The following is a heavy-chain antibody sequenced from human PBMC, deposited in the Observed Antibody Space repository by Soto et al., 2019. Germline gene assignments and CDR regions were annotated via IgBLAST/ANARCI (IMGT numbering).Heavy chain of an antibody. D-gene: IGHD4-4*01. CDR3: GRSGTDSNYAYYYYYYYMEV. J-gene: IGHJ6*03. V-gene: IGHV1-8*01. Sequence: ASVKVSCKASGHTFTSYDINWVRQATGQGLEWMGWMNPNSGNTGYAQKFQGRVTMTRNTSISTAYMELSSLRSEDTAVYYCGRSGTDSNYAYYYYYYYMEVWGQGTTVTVSS. CDR1: GHTFTSYD. CDR2: MNPNSGNT.